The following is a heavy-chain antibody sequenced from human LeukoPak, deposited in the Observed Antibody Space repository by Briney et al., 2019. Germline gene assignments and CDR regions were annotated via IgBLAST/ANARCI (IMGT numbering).Heavy chain of an antibody. D-gene: IGHD2-21*02. V-gene: IGHV3-30*18. CDR3: AKDRGSYCGGDCDAFDI. J-gene: IGHJ3*02. Sequence: PGGSLRLSCAASGFTFRSYGMHWVRQAPGKGLEWVAVISYDGSNKYYADSVKGRFTISRDNSKNTLYLQMNSLRAEDTAVYYCAKDRGSYCGGDCDAFDIWGQGTMVTVSS. CDR2: ISYDGSNK. CDR1: GFTFRSYG.